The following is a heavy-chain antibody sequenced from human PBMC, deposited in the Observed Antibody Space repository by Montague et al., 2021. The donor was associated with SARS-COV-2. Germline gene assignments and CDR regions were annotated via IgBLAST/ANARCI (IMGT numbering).Heavy chain of an antibody. D-gene: IGHD1-26*01. J-gene: IGHJ6*02. CDR2: IHYSGST. V-gene: IGHV4-59*08. Sequence: SETLSLTCTVSGGSISSYYWSWIRQPPGKGLEWIGYIHYSGSTSSHPSLKSRVTMSVDTSKNQFSLNLSSVTAADTAIYYCARYGREGANSSNFGLDVWGQGTTVTVSS. CDR3: ARYGREGANSSNFGLDV. CDR1: GGSISSYY.